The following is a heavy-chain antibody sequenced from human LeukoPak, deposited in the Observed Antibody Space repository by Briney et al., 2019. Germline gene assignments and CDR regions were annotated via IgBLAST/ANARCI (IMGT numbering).Heavy chain of an antibody. D-gene: IGHD3-3*01. J-gene: IGHJ5*02. Sequence: ASVKVSCKASGYAFSGHYLHWVRQAPGQGLEWMGIINPSGGSTSYAQKFQGRVTMTRDTSTSTVYMELSSLRSEDTAVYYCARVRYYDFWSGPGWFDPWGQGTLSPSPQ. CDR2: INPSGGST. CDR1: GYAFSGHY. V-gene: IGHV1-46*01. CDR3: ARVRYYDFWSGPGWFDP.